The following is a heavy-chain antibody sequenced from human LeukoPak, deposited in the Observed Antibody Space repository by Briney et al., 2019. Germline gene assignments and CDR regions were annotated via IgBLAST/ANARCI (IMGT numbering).Heavy chain of an antibody. Sequence: GGSLRLSCAASGFIFSSYTMGWVRQAPGKGLEWVSDINGSGGRTYYADSVNGRFTISRDNSKNTLYLRMNSLRAEDTAVYYCAKAGGASWYLYWGQGTLVTVSS. CDR1: GFIFSSYT. V-gene: IGHV3-23*01. CDR3: AKAGGASWYLY. CDR2: INGSGGRT. J-gene: IGHJ4*02. D-gene: IGHD6-13*01.